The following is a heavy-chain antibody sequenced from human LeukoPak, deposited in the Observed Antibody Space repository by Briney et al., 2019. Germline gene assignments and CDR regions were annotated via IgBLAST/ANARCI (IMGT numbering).Heavy chain of an antibody. CDR2: IWYDGSNK. J-gene: IGHJ4*02. CDR3: AKDRGSIAVAGIDY. V-gene: IGHV3-33*06. Sequence: GGSLRLSCAASGFTFSSYGMHWVRQAPGKGLEWAAVIWYDGSNKYYADSVKGRFTISRDNSKNTLYLQMNSLRAEDTAVYYCAKDRGSIAVAGIDYWGQGTLVTVSS. CDR1: GFTFSSYG. D-gene: IGHD6-19*01.